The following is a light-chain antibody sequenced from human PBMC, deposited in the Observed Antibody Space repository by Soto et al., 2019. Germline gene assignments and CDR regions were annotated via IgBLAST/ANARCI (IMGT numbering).Light chain of an antibody. Sequence: PGERATLSCRASQSISSRHLAWYQQKPGQAPRLLIYAASTRATDIPDKFSGSGSGADFTLSTSRLEPEDFAVYYCQHYDTSLRTFGPGTKVDIK. CDR1: QSISSRH. CDR2: AAS. CDR3: QHYDTSLRT. J-gene: IGKJ1*01. V-gene: IGKV3-20*01.